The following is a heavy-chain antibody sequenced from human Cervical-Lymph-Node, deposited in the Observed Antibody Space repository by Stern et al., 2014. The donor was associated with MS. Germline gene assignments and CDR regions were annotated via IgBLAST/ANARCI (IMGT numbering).Heavy chain of an antibody. D-gene: IGHD6-19*01. CDR2: VIPIFGTA. Sequence: QVQLVQSGAEVKTPGSSVKVSCKASGGTFSSYAISWVRQPPGPGLAWMGRVIPIFGTANYAQKFQGRVTITADESTSTAYMELSSLRSEDTAVYYCARSYGAVAGTGSDYWGQGTLVTVSS. V-gene: IGHV1-69*01. CDR3: ARSYGAVAGTGSDY. CDR1: GGTFSSYA. J-gene: IGHJ4*02.